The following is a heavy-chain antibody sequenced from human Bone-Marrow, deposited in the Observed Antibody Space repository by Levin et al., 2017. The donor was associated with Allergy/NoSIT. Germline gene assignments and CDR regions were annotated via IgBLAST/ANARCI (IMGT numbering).Heavy chain of an antibody. D-gene: IGHD2-2*01. CDR3: AKHLESQLLFSSVGHDAFDI. Sequence: LSLTCAASGFPFSDYTMAWVRQAPGKGLEWVSTISHTGSAIHYGDSVKGRFTISRDNSKNTLYLQLNSLRAEDTAVYYCAKHLESQLLFSSVGHDAFDIWGQGTMVTISS. CDR1: GFPFSDYT. V-gene: IGHV3-23*05. CDR2: ISHTGSAI. J-gene: IGHJ3*02.